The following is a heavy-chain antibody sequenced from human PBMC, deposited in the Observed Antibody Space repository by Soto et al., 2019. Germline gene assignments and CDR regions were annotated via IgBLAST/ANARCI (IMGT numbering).Heavy chain of an antibody. CDR2: IYSGGST. CDR3: ARGSGSLYYFDF. J-gene: IGHJ4*02. V-gene: IGHV3-53*01. D-gene: IGHD1-26*01. Sequence: PVGSVRLSCAASGFSVSTNYMTWVRQAPGKGLEWVSVIYSGGSTYYTDSVKGRFTISRDNSKNTLHLQMNSLRAEDTAVYYCARGSGSLYYFDFWGRGTLVTVSS. CDR1: GFSVSTNY.